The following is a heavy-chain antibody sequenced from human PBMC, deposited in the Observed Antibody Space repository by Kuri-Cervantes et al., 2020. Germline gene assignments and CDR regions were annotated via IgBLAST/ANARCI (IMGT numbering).Heavy chain of an antibody. J-gene: IGHJ6*02. CDR2: ISSSSSYI. CDR3: ARDSYCSSTSCYDYYGMDV. D-gene: IGHD2-2*01. Sequence: GGSLRLSCAASGFTFSSYSMNWVRQAPGKGLEWVSSISSSSSYIYYADSVKGRFTISRDNAKNSLYLQMNSLRAEDTAVYYCARDSYCSSTSCYDYYGMDVWGQGTTVTVSS. V-gene: IGHV3-21*01. CDR1: GFTFSSYS.